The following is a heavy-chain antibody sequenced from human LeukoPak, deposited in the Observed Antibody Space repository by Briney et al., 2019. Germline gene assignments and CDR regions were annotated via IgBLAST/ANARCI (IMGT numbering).Heavy chain of an antibody. CDR1: GFTVRSHG. J-gene: IGHJ4*02. D-gene: IGHD1-26*01. V-gene: IGHV3-30-3*01. Sequence: GGSLRLSCAASGFTVRSHGMQWVRQAPGKGLEWVAVISYDGTNKYYADSVKGRFTISRDNSKNTLYLQMNSLRAEDTAVYYCARDGWELLTSLYYFDYWGQGTLVTVSS. CDR3: ARDGWELLTSLYYFDY. CDR2: ISYDGTNK.